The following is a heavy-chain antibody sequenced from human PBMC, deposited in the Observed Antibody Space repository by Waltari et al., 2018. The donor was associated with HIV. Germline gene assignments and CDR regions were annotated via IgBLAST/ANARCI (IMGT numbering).Heavy chain of an antibody. CDR2: INHSGKT. Sequence: QVQLQQRGAGLFKPSAPLSLTCAVYGGSFSGFYWTWIRQSPGKGLEWIGEINHSGKTNYNPSLKSRATISVDTSKNQISLRLSSGTAADTAAYYCARERGLGTGTWFREYRFDYWGQGTQVTVYS. CDR1: GGSFSGFY. V-gene: IGHV4-34*01. J-gene: IGHJ4*02. D-gene: IGHD3-10*01. CDR3: ARERGLGTGTWFREYRFDY.